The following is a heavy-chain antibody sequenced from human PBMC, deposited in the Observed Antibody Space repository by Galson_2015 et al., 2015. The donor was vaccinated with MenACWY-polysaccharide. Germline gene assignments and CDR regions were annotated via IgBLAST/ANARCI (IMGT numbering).Heavy chain of an antibody. CDR3: ARGGSWSEY. J-gene: IGHJ4*02. CDR1: GFSFSIYW. Sequence: SLRLSCAASGFSFSIYWMSWVRRAPGKGLEFVANIKGDGSEKCYVDSVKGRFTISRNNTKNSLYLQMNSLRVEDTAVYYCARGGSWSEYWGQGTLVTVSS. V-gene: IGHV3-7*01. D-gene: IGHD6-13*01. CDR2: IKGDGSEK.